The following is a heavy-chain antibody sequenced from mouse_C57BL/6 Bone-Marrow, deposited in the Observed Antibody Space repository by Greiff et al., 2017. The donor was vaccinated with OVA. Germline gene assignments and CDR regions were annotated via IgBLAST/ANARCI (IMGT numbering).Heavy chain of an antibody. CDR1: GYTFTSYW. CDR2: IDPSDSYT. V-gene: IGHV1-69*01. CDR3: ARQQITTVVATRDYYAMDY. J-gene: IGHJ4*01. D-gene: IGHD1-1*01. Sequence: VQLQQPGAELVMPGASVKLSCKASGYTFTSYWMHWVKQRPGQGLEWIGEIDPSDSYTNYNQKFKGKSTLTVDKSSSTAYMQLSSLTSEDSAVYYCARQQITTVVATRDYYAMDYWGQGTSVTVSS.